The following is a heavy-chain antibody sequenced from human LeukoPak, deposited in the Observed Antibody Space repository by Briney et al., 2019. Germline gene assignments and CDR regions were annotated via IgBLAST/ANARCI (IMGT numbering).Heavy chain of an antibody. Sequence: PGGSLRLSCAASGFTFSSYSMNWVRQAPGKGLEWVSSISGSSSYIYYADSVKGRFTISRDNAKNSLYLQMNSLRAEDTAVYYCARVGAGPQGYDYWGQGTLVTVSS. J-gene: IGHJ4*02. CDR1: GFTFSSYS. CDR3: ARVGAGPQGYDY. CDR2: ISGSSSYI. D-gene: IGHD6-19*01. V-gene: IGHV3-21*01.